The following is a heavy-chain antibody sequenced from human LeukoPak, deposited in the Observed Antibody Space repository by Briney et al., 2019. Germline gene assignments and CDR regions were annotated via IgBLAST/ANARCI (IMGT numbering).Heavy chain of an antibody. J-gene: IGHJ4*02. CDR2: TSGSGTNT. D-gene: IGHD2-15*01. CDR3: AKGSLSGGTCYFDY. CDR1: GFTFSSYA. Sequence: GGSLRLSCAASGFTFSSYAMSWVRQAPGKGLEWVSVTSGSGTNTYYADSVKGRFTISRDNSRNTLFLQMKSLRAGDTAVYYCAKGSLSGGTCYFDYWGQGTLVTVSS. V-gene: IGHV3-23*01.